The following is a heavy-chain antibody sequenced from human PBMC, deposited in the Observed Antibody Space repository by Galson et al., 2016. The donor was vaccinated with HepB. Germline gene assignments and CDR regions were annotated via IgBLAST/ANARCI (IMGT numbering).Heavy chain of an antibody. Sequence: SLRLSCAASGFTFSSYTLHWVRQAPGKGLEWVAVISFDESNKYYADSVKGRFTISRDNSKNTPYLQMSSLRAEDTALYYCAKDPRYSVYYGDYWGQGTLVTVSS. D-gene: IGHD5/OR15-5a*01. CDR2: ISFDESNK. CDR3: AKDPRYSVYYGDY. CDR1: GFTFSSYT. V-gene: IGHV3-30*04. J-gene: IGHJ4*02.